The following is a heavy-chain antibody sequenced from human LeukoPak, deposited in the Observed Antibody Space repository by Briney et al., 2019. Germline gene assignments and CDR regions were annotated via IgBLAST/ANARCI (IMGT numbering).Heavy chain of an antibody. Sequence: PGGSLRLSCAASGFTFSIYSMNWVRQAPGKGLEWVSSISSSSSYIYYADSVKGRFTISRDNAKNSLYLQMNSLRAEDTAVYYCARARSYYDSSGSPKYWGQGTLVTVSS. CDR1: GFTFSIYS. V-gene: IGHV3-21*01. J-gene: IGHJ4*02. D-gene: IGHD3-22*01. CDR2: ISSSSSYI. CDR3: ARARSYYDSSGSPKY.